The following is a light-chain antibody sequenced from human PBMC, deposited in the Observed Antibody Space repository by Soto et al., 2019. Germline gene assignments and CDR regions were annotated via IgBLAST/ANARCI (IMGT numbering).Light chain of an antibody. J-gene: IGLJ1*01. CDR3: YSYAGRSTYV. CDR2: EDI. V-gene: IGLV2-23*01. Sequence: QSALTQPASVSGSPGQSITVSCTGTSSDVGGYDVVSWYQQHPGKAPKLIIYEDIERPSGVSSRFSGSKSGNTASLTISGLQPEDEADYYCYSYAGRSTYVFGSGTKLTVL. CDR1: SSDVGGYDV.